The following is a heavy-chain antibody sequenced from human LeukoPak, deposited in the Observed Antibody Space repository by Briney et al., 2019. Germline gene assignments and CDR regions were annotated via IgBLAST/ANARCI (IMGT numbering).Heavy chain of an antibody. CDR1: GGSISSSSYY. CDR3: ARQPVTARSYYFDY. CDR2: IYYSGNT. J-gene: IGHJ4*02. V-gene: IGHV4-39*01. Sequence: SETLSLTCTVSGGSISSSSYYWGWIRQPPGEGVEWFVSIYYSGNTYYNPSLKSRVTISVDTSKNQFSLKLSSVTAADTAVYYCARQPVTARSYYFDYWGQGTLVTVSS. D-gene: IGHD6-6*01.